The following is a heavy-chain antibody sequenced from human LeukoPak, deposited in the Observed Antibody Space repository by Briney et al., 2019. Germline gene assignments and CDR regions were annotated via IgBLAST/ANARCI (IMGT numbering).Heavy chain of an antibody. CDR2: ISFDGSTK. Sequence: PGGSLRLSCAASGFTFSTYGMHWVRQAPGKGLEWVAVISFDGSTKYYADSVKGRFTISRDNSKNTVYVQMNSLRVEDTAVYYCVKHQSGGNCYAPVCFDYWGQGTLVSVSS. D-gene: IGHD2-21*01. J-gene: IGHJ4*02. V-gene: IGHV3-30*18. CDR1: GFTFSTYG. CDR3: VKHQSGGNCYAPVCFDY.